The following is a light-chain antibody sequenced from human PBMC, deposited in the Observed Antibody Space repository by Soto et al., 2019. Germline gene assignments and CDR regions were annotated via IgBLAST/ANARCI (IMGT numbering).Light chain of an antibody. Sequence: QSALTQPASVSGSPGQSITISCTGTSSDIGGYDYVSWYQQHPGKAPKLMIYEVSNRPSGVSNRFSGSKSGNTASLTISALQSEDEADYYCSSYTISTTRGGVFGGGTKLTVL. CDR3: SSYTISTTRGGV. CDR2: EVS. CDR1: SSDIGGYDY. J-gene: IGLJ2*01. V-gene: IGLV2-14*01.